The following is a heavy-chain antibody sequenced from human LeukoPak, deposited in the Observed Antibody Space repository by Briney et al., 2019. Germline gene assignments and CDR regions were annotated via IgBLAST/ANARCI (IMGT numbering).Heavy chain of an antibody. CDR1: GFAFSSYA. J-gene: IGHJ4*02. Sequence: GGSLRLSCAASGFAFSSYAMSWVRQAPGKGLEWVSADSVKGRFTISRDNAKNSLYLQMNSLTAEDTAVYYCARHGPDTAMVTNYWGQGTLVTVSS. CDR3: ARHGPDTAMVTNY. V-gene: IGHV3-23*01. D-gene: IGHD5-18*01.